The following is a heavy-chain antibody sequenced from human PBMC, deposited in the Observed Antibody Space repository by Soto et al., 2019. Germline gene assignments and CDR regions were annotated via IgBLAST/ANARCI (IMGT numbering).Heavy chain of an antibody. Sequence: GGSLRLSCAAPGFTFSSYGMHWVRQAPGKGLEWVAVISYDGSNKYYADSVKGRFTISRDNSKNTLYLQMNSLRAEDTAVYYCAKDLSLRDTAMVSPGDYYYYGMDVWGQGTTVTV. CDR3: AKDLSLRDTAMVSPGDYYYYGMDV. D-gene: IGHD5-18*01. J-gene: IGHJ6*02. CDR1: GFTFSSYG. CDR2: ISYDGSNK. V-gene: IGHV3-30*18.